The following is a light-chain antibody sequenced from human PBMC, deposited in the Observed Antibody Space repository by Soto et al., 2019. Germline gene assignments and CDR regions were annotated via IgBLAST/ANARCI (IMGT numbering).Light chain of an antibody. CDR1: QSVGSN. Sequence: EIVMTQSPATLSVSPGERVTISCRASQSVGSNLAWYQQRPGQAPRLLIYGASTRATGIPARFSGSGSGTEFTLTISSLQCEDFAIYFCQQYNNWPPDRTFGQGTKVEIK. CDR3: QQYNNWPPDRT. CDR2: GAS. V-gene: IGKV3-15*01. J-gene: IGKJ1*01.